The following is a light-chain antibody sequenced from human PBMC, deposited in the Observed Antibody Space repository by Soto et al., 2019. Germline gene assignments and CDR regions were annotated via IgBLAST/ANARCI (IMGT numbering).Light chain of an antibody. CDR3: QEYNTWPWT. J-gene: IGKJ1*01. CDR1: QSISSN. V-gene: IGKV3-15*01. Sequence: EIVMTQSPATLSVSPGEIATLSCVSSQSISSNLAWYQQKLGQAPRVLIYGASTRATGIPARFTGSGSGTEFILTITSLQSEDSAVYYCQEYNTWPWTFGQGTKVDIK. CDR2: GAS.